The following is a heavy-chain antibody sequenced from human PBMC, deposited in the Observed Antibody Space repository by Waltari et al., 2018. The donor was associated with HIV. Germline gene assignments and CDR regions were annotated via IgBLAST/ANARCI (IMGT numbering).Heavy chain of an antibody. CDR1: GGTFDNYA. Sequence: QVQLVQSGAEVKKPGSSVKVSCKASGGTFDNYAITWVRQAPGQGLEWMGGSIPGFGTTNDAQKFQGRRTIIADESTSTGYMELSSLRSEDTAVYYCARMATVVDWYFDLWGRGTLVTVSS. CDR2: SIPGFGTT. D-gene: IGHD2-15*01. J-gene: IGHJ2*01. V-gene: IGHV1-69*01. CDR3: ARMATVVDWYFDL.